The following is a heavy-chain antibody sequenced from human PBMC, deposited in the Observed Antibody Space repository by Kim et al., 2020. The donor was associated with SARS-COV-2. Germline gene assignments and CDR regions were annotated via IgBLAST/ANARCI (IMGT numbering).Heavy chain of an antibody. CDR1: GFPFRSYG. CDR3: AKVGPAGTFPEY. CDR2: LSYDGSYK. D-gene: IGHD6-13*01. Sequence: GGSLRLSCAASGFPFRSYGMHWVRQAPGKGLEWVASLSYDGSYKNYADSVKGRFTISRDNSKNTLYLQMNSLRTEDSAVFYCAKVGPAGTFPEYWGQGTL. V-gene: IGHV3-30*18. J-gene: IGHJ4*02.